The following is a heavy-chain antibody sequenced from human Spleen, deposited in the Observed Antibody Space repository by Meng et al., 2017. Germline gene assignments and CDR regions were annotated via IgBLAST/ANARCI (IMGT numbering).Heavy chain of an antibody. CDR3: ARDEDIPAAGNLFGDY. V-gene: IGHV1-2*06. D-gene: IGHD6-13*01. Sequence: ASVKVSCKASGYTFPDYWLHWVRRAPGQGLEWMGRINPKSGDTHYAQRFQGRVTMTGDTPISTAYMELSGLRSDVTAMYYCARDEDIPAAGNLFGDYWGQGTLVTVSS. CDR1: GYTFPDYW. J-gene: IGHJ4*02. CDR2: INPKSGDT.